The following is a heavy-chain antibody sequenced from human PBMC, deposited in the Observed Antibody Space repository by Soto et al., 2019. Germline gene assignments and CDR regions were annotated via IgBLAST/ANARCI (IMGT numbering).Heavy chain of an antibody. CDR1: GFTVSSYT. Sequence: GGSLRLSCGASGFTVSSYTMHLLRHALGKGIKKVAVICYDGSNKYYADLVKGRFAISRDISKNTLYLQMNILRAEDMAVYSCAREIADRPGVDDYWGQGTLVTVSS. V-gene: IGHV3-33*01. CDR3: AREIADRPGVDDY. CDR2: ICYDGSNK. D-gene: IGHD6-6*01. J-gene: IGHJ4*02.